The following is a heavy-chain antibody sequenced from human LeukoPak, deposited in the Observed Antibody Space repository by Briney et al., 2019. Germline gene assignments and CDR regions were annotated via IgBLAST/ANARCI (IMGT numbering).Heavy chain of an antibody. CDR3: AREPASSSWTNEIDY. CDR2: IYYSGSS. Sequence: SETLSLTCTVSGGSISSSSYYWGWIRQPPGKGLEWIGSIYYSGSSYYNPSLKSRVTISVDTSKNQFSLKLSSVTAADTAVYYCAREPASSSWTNEIDYWGQGTLVTVSS. CDR1: GGSISSSSYY. V-gene: IGHV4-39*02. J-gene: IGHJ4*02. D-gene: IGHD6-13*01.